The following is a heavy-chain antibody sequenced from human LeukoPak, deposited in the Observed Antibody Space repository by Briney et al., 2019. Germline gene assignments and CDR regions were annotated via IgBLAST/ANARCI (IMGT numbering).Heavy chain of an antibody. CDR1: GFTFSSYE. J-gene: IGHJ6*02. CDR2: ISSSGSTI. CDR3: AKDLGQQLTYYYYGMDV. D-gene: IGHD6-13*01. V-gene: IGHV3-48*03. Sequence: GGSLRLSCAASGFTFSSYEMNWVRQAPGKGLEWVSYISSSGSTIYYADSVKGRFTISRDNAKNTLYLQMNSLRAEDTAVYYCAKDLGQQLTYYYYGMDVWGQGTTVTVSS.